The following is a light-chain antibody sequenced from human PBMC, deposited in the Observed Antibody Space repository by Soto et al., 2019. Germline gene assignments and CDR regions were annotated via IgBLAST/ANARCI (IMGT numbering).Light chain of an antibody. Sequence: QSVLTQPASVSGSPGQSITISCTGTSSDVGGYNYVSWYQQHPGKAPKLMIYEVSNRPSGVSNRFSASKSGNTASLTISGLQVEDEADYYCSSYTSSSTYVVFGGGTKVTVL. V-gene: IGLV2-14*01. CDR3: SSYTSSSTYVV. J-gene: IGLJ2*01. CDR2: EVS. CDR1: SSDVGGYNY.